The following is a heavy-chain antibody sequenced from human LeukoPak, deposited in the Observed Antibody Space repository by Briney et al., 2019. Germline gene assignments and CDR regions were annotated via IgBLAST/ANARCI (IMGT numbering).Heavy chain of an antibody. Sequence: ASVKVSCKASGYTFTGHYLNWVRQAPGQGLEWMGWINPTGGTTYAQKFLDRVTMTRDTSINTAYMELSGLRSDDTAVYYCARDLGWSSSHWGRGTLVTVSS. D-gene: IGHD6-6*01. CDR3: ARDLGWSSSH. CDR1: GYTFTGHY. V-gene: IGHV1-2*02. CDR2: INPTGGT. J-gene: IGHJ4*02.